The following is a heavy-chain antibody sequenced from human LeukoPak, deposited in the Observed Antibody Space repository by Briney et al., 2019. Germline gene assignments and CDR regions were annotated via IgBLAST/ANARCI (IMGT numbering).Heavy chain of an antibody. CDR1: GFTFSSIS. CDR3: VKAGGTFGYYYDSSGSFDL. D-gene: IGHD3-22*01. Sequence: PAGSLRLSCEASGFTFSSISMNWVRQAPGRGPEWDSEINGSGSNTYYADSVKGRFTISRDNAKSTLFLQMNSLRDEDTAVYYCVKAGGTFGYYYDSSGSFDLWGQGTLVTVSS. J-gene: IGHJ4*02. CDR2: INGSGSNT. V-gene: IGHV3-23*01.